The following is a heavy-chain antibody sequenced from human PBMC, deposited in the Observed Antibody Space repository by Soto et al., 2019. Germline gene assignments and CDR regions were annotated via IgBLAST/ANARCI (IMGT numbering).Heavy chain of an antibody. CDR1: GYIFNYYG. D-gene: IGHD2-2*03. CDR2: INVYNGDI. J-gene: IGHJ4*02. Sequence: QVQLLQSGAEVQKPGASAKVSCKASGYIFNYYGISWVRQAPGQGLEWMGWINVYNGDIKFAEKFQDRVTMTTDTSTTTAYMELRSLRSDDTAVYYCARVDVAVVPAAMYYFDSWGQGTLVTVSS. V-gene: IGHV1-18*04. CDR3: ARVDVAVVPAAMYYFDS.